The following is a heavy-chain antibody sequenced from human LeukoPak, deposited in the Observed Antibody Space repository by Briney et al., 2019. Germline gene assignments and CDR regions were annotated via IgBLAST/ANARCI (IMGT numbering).Heavy chain of an antibody. V-gene: IGHV3-9*03. Sequence: PGGFLRLSCAASGFTFDDYAMHWVRQAPGKGLEWVSGISWNSGSIGYADSVKGRFTISRDNAKNSLYLQMNSLRAEDMALYYCAKGYFGSGSPDYFDYWGQGTLVTVSS. CDR3: AKGYFGSGSPDYFDY. CDR1: GFTFDDYA. CDR2: ISWNSGSI. D-gene: IGHD3-10*01. J-gene: IGHJ4*02.